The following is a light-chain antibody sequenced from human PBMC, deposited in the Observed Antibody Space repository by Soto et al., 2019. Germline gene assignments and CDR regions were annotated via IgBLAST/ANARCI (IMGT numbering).Light chain of an antibody. V-gene: IGKV3-20*01. CDR1: QSVSSNY. CDR3: QQYGTSRWT. CDR2: GAS. Sequence: ENVLTQSPGSLSLSPGERVTLSCRASQSVSSNYLAWYQQRPGQAPRLLIYGASSRATGIPDRFSGSGSGTDFTLTISRLESEDFAVYYCQQYGTSRWTFGQGTRWIS. J-gene: IGKJ1*01.